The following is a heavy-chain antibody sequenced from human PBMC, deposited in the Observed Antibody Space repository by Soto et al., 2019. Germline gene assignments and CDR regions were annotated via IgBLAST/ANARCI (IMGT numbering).Heavy chain of an antibody. CDR2: IYSTGTT. J-gene: IGHJ6*02. CDR3: AREKGYYYSGMDV. Sequence: QVQLQESGPGLVRPSETLSLTCNVSGGSISGHYWTWIRQPAGKELEWIGRIYSTGTTDYNPSLASRVTMSVDTSKNRLSLNLSSVTAADTAVYYCAREKGYYYSGMDVWGQGTTVAVSS. V-gene: IGHV4-4*07. CDR1: GGSISGHY. D-gene: IGHD3-16*01.